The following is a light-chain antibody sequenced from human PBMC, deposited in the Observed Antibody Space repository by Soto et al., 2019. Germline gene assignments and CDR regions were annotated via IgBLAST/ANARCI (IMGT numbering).Light chain of an antibody. CDR3: SSYTSSSTYV. Sequence: QSALTQPASVSGSPGQSITISCTGTSSDVGGFNYVSWYQQHPGKAHKLMIYDVTNRPSGVSYRFSGSKSGNTASLTISGLQAEDEADYYCSSYTSSSTYVFGPGTKLTVL. CDR1: SSDVGGFNY. CDR2: DVT. V-gene: IGLV2-14*03. J-gene: IGLJ1*01.